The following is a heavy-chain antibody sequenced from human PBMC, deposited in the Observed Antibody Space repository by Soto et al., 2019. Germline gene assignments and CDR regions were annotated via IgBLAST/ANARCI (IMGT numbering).Heavy chain of an antibody. CDR1: GYSFTSYW. Sequence: ESLRISCKGSGYSFTSYWISLVRQMPGKGLEWMGRVDPSDSYTNYSPSFQGHVTISADKSISTAYLQWSSLKASDTAMYYCARLRNYYGSGSYQYYYGMDVWGQGTTVAVS. CDR2: VDPSDSYT. J-gene: IGHJ6*02. D-gene: IGHD3-10*01. V-gene: IGHV5-10-1*01. CDR3: ARLRNYYGSGSYQYYYGMDV.